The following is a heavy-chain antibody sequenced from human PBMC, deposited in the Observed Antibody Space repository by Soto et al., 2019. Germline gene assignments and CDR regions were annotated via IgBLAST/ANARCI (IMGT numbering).Heavy chain of an antibody. J-gene: IGHJ3*02. V-gene: IGHV3-21*01. CDR2: ISSSSSYI. CDR1: GFTFSSYS. Sequence: EVQLVESGGGLVKPGGSLRLSCAASGFTFSSYSMNWVRQAPGKGLEWVSSISSSSSYIYYADSVKGRFTISRDNAKNSLYLQMNSLRAEDTAVYYCARDGPLASPFAFDIWGQGTMVTVSS. CDR3: ARDGPLASPFAFDI.